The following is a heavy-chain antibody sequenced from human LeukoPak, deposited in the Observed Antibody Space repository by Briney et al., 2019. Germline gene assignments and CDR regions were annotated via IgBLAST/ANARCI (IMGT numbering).Heavy chain of an antibody. V-gene: IGHV3-30*18. J-gene: IGHJ4*02. CDR3: AKDREGTTFDN. CDR1: GFSFNNHD. CDR2: ISYDGSNK. D-gene: IGHD1-7*01. Sequence: GGSLRLSCAASGFSFNNHDMHWVRQAPGKGLEWVAVISYDGSNKYYADSVKGRFTISRDNSKNTVYLQMNSLRAEDTAVYYCAKDREGTTFDNWGQGTLVTVSS.